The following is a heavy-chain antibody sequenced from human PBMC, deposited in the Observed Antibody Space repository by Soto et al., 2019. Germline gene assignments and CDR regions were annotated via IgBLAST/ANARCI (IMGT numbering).Heavy chain of an antibody. Sequence: GGSLRLSCAASGFTFSSYAMHWVRQAPGKGLEWVAVISYDGSNKYYADSVKGRFTISRDNSKNTLYLQMNSLRAEDTAVYYCARGGPRVAVPLFDPWGQGTLVTVSS. CDR2: ISYDGSNK. V-gene: IGHV3-30-3*01. CDR1: GFTFSSYA. D-gene: IGHD6-19*01. J-gene: IGHJ5*02. CDR3: ARGGPRVAVPLFDP.